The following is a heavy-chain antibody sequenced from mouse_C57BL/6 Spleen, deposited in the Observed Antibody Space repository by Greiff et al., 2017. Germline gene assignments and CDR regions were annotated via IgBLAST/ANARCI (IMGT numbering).Heavy chain of an antibody. V-gene: IGHV3-6*01. J-gene: IGHJ4*01. Sequence: EVQLQQSGPGLVKPSQSLSLTCSVTGYSITSGYYWNWIRQFPGNKLEWMGYISYDGSNNYNPSLKNRISITRDTSKNQFFLKLNSVTTEDTATYYCARAIYYPFYAMDYWGQGTSVTVSS. D-gene: IGHD2-1*01. CDR3: ARAIYYPFYAMDY. CDR1: GYSITSGYY. CDR2: ISYDGSN.